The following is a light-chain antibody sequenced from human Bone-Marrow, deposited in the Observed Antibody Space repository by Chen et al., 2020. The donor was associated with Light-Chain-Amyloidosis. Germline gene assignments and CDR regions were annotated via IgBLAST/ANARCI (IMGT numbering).Light chain of an antibody. CDR1: TSNIGAGFG. Sequence: QSVLTQPPSVSGAPGQSVTISCTGSTSNIGAGFGINWYQQIQGIAPKLLISGNNNRPSGVPHRFSGSKSGTSASLAITRLQSEDEGDYYCQSYDSSLSGVVFGGGTKLTVL. V-gene: IGLV1-40*01. CDR2: GNN. J-gene: IGLJ2*01. CDR3: QSYDSSLSGVV.